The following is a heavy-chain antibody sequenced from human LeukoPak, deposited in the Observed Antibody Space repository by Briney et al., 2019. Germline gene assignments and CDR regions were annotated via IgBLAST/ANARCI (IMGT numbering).Heavy chain of an antibody. CDR1: GGSFSGYY. CDR2: INHSGST. D-gene: IGHD3-16*01. J-gene: IGHJ4*02. V-gene: IGHV4-34*01. Sequence: NPSETLSLTCAVYGGSFSGYYWSWIRQPPGKGLEWIGEINHSGSTNYNPSLKSRVTISVDTSKNQFSLKLSSVTAADTAVYYCARRGRLRQNFDYWGQGTLVTVSS. CDR3: ARRGRLRQNFDY.